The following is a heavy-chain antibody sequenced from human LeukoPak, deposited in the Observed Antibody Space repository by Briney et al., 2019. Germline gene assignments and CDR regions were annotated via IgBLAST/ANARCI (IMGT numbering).Heavy chain of an antibody. CDR2: ISYDGSNK. Sequence: GGSLRLSCAASGFTFSSCAMSWVRQAPGKGLEWVAVISYDGSNKYYADSVKGRFTISRDNSKNTLYLQMNSLRAEDTAVYYCAKDPNVYSSGGYYYGMDVWGQGTMVTVSS. CDR1: GFTFSSCA. V-gene: IGHV3-30*04. CDR3: AKDPNVYSSGGYYYGMDV. D-gene: IGHD6-19*01. J-gene: IGHJ6*02.